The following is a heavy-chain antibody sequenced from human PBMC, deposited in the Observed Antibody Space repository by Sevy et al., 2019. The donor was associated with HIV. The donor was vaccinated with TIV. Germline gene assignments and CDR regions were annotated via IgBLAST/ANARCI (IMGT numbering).Heavy chain of an antibody. D-gene: IGHD6-13*01. CDR3: ADSSSWYRFRVDAFDI. J-gene: IGHJ3*02. CDR2: ISGSGGST. Sequence: GGSPRLSCAASGFTFSSYAMSWVHQAPGKGLEWVSAISGSGGSTYYADSAKGRFTISRDNSKNTLYLQMNSLRAEDTAVYYCADSSSWYRFRVDAFDIWGQGTMVTVSS. V-gene: IGHV3-23*01. CDR1: GFTFSSYA.